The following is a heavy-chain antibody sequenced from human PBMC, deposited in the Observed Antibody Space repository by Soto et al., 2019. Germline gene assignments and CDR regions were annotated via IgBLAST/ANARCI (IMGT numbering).Heavy chain of an antibody. CDR2: VSSSGST. Sequence: SETLSLTCTVSGGSLNSYYWTWIRQSPGKGLEWIGYVSSSGSTNYNPSLKSRLTISLDTSTNQISLNLNSMTAEDTAVYYCARHNYGSGSTYFDYWGQGTLVTVS. CDR1: GGSLNSYY. CDR3: ARHNYGSGSTYFDY. D-gene: IGHD3-10*01. J-gene: IGHJ4*02. V-gene: IGHV4-59*08.